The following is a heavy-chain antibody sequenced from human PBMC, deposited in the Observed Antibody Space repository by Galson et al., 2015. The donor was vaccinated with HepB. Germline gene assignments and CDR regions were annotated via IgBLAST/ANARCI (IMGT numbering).Heavy chain of an antibody. J-gene: IGHJ5*02. CDR3: ARDMGAYSNWFDP. Sequence: SLRLSCAASGFTFSSYAMHWVRQAPGKGLEWVAVISYDGSNKYYADSVKGRFTISRDNSENTLYLQMNSLRAEDTAVYYCARDMGAYSNWFDPWGQGTLVTVSS. V-gene: IGHV3-30-3*01. CDR1: GFTFSSYA. CDR2: ISYDGSNK. D-gene: IGHD2-21*01.